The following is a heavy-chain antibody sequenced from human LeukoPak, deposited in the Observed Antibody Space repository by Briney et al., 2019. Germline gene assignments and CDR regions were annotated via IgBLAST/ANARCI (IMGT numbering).Heavy chain of an antibody. J-gene: IGHJ4*02. V-gene: IGHV3-7*01. D-gene: IGHD3-10*01. CDR1: GFTFSSYG. Sequence: GGSLRLSCAASGFTFSSYGMSWVRQAPGKGLEWVASVNKDGSEEYYVDSVKGRFTISRDNAKNSLFLQMNSLRAEDTAVYYCARPYYYSSGSLPYWGQGTLVTVSS. CDR3: ARPYYYSSGSLPY. CDR2: VNKDGSEE.